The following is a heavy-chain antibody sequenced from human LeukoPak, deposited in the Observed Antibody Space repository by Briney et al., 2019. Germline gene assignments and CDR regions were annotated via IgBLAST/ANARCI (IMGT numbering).Heavy chain of an antibody. V-gene: IGHV4-34*01. D-gene: IGHD6-13*01. Sequence: SETLSLTCAVYGGSFSGYYWSWIRQPPGKGLEWIGEINHSGSTNYNPSLKSRVTISVDTSKNQFSLKLSSETAADTAVYYCASAGYSSSWVDYWGQGTLVTVSS. CDR2: INHSGST. CDR3: ASAGYSSSWVDY. J-gene: IGHJ4*02. CDR1: GGSFSGYY.